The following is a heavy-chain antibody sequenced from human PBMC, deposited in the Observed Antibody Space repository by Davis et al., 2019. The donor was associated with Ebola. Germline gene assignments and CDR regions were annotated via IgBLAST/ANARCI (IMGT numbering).Heavy chain of an antibody. D-gene: IGHD3-22*01. CDR2: INPNSGGT. CDR3: ARMDYYDSSWFDY. V-gene: IGHV1-2*04. J-gene: IGHJ5*01. Sequence: ASVKVSCKASGYTFTGYYMHWVRQAPGQGLEWMGWINPNSGGTNYAQKFQGWVTMTRDTSISTAYMELSRLRSDDTAVYYCARMDYYDSSWFDYWGQGTLVTVSS. CDR1: GYTFTGYY.